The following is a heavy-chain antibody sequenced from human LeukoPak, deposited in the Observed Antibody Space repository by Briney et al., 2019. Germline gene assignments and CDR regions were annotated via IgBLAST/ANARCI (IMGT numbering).Heavy chain of an antibody. Sequence: GGSLRLSCAASGFTFSSYAMHWVRQAPGKGLEWVAVISYDGSNKYYADSVKGRFTISRDNSKNTLYLQMNSLRAEDTAVYYCARGEVLYSSSWYSSSDYWGQGTLVTVSS. V-gene: IGHV3-30-3*01. J-gene: IGHJ4*02. CDR1: GFTFSSYA. CDR3: ARGEVLYSSSWYSSSDY. CDR2: ISYDGSNK. D-gene: IGHD6-13*01.